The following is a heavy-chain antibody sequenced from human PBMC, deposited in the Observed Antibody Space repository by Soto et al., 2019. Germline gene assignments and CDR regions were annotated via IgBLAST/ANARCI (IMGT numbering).Heavy chain of an antibody. V-gene: IGHV1-18*01. CDR3: ARAGAAPYYYYGMDV. Sequence: QVQLVQPGAEVRKPGASVKVSCKASGYTFTSSGISWLRQAPGQGLEGMGWISTYNGDTNDAPKFQDRVTMTIDRSTSTAYMELRSLRSDDAAVYYCARAGAAPYYYYGMDVWGQGTRVTVSS. CDR2: ISTYNGDT. CDR1: GYTFTSSG. D-gene: IGHD2-15*01. J-gene: IGHJ6*02.